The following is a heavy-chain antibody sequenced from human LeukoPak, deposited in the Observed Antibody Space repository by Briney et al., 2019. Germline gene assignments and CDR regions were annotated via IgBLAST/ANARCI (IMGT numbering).Heavy chain of an antibody. CDR2: IYSGGST. D-gene: IGHD6-13*01. CDR3: AVSAAAGVFDY. V-gene: IGHV3-66*01. Sequence: GGSLRLPCAASGFTVSSNYMSWVRQAPGKGLEWVSVIYSGGSTYYADSVKGRFTISRDNSKNTLYLQMNSLRAEDTAVYYCAVSAAAGVFDYWGQGTLVTVSS. CDR1: GFTVSSNY. J-gene: IGHJ4*02.